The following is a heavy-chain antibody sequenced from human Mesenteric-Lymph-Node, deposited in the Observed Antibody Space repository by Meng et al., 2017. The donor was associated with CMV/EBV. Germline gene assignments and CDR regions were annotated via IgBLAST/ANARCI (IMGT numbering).Heavy chain of an antibody. J-gene: IGHJ4*02. D-gene: IGHD1-1*01. Sequence: TCTFSGFSVSTSGVGVGWIRQPPGKALEWLVLIYWDDDKRYSPFLKSRLTITKDTSKNQVVLTMTNMDPVDTATYYCARTYNAAFDNWGQGTLVTVSS. CDR1: GFSVSTSGVG. V-gene: IGHV2-5*02. CDR3: ARTYNAAFDN. CDR2: IYWDDDK.